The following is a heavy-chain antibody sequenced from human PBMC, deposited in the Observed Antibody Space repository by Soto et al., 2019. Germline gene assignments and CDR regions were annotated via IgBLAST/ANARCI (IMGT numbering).Heavy chain of an antibody. D-gene: IGHD6-13*01. CDR2: INQDGTVS. CDR1: GFIFGSYW. Sequence: GGSLRLSCGGSGFIFGSYWMNWVRQAPGKGLEWVANINQDGTVSYYVDSVKGRFTISRDNARSSVFLQMESLGAEDTAIYYCARAVFSSNSYWGQGTVVTVSS. CDR3: ARAVFSSNSY. J-gene: IGHJ4*02. V-gene: IGHV3-7*01.